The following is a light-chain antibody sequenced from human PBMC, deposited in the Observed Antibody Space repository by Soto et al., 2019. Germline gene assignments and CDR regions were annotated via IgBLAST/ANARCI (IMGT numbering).Light chain of an antibody. J-gene: IGLJ1*01. CDR3: SSYTSSGALYV. V-gene: IGLV2-14*01. CDR1: RSDVGGYPY. CDR2: EVT. Sequence: QSALTQPASVSGSPGQSISISCTGTRSDVGGYPYVSWYQQHPGKAPKLMIYEVTNRPSGVSNRFSGSKSGSSAYLTISGLQTEDEADYYCSSYTSSGALYVFGPGTKLTVL.